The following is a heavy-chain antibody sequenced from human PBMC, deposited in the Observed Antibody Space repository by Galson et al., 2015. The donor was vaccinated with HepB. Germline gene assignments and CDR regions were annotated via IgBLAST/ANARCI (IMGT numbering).Heavy chain of an antibody. V-gene: IGHV3-74*01. J-gene: IGHJ3*02. D-gene: IGHD6-19*01. CDR2: INSDGSST. CDR3: ARAVAGTGGAFDI. Sequence: SLRLSCAASGFSFSSYWMHWVRQAPGKGLGWVSRINSDGSSTTYADSVKGRFTISRDNAKNTLYLQMNSLRAEDTAVYYCARAVAGTGGAFDIWGQGTMVTVSS. CDR1: GFSFSSYW.